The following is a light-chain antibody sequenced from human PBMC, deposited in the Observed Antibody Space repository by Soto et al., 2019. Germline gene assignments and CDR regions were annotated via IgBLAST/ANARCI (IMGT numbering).Light chain of an antibody. Sequence: EIVMTQSPATLSVSPGERATLSCRASQSISRNLAWYQQKPGQGPRLLIYDASTRATGIPARFSGSGSGTNFTLTISSLQSEDFAVYYCQQYNNWLKWTFGQGTKVDIK. CDR1: QSISRN. CDR2: DAS. CDR3: QQYNNWLKWT. J-gene: IGKJ1*01. V-gene: IGKV3-15*01.